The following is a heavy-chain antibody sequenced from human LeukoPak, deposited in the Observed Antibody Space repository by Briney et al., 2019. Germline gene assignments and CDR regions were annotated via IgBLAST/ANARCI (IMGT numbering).Heavy chain of an antibody. CDR3: ARGTPGTIQLWQPFDY. V-gene: IGHV4-4*02. J-gene: IGHJ4*02. CDR2: IYHSGST. Sequence: SGTLSLTCAVSGGSISSINWWSWVRQPPGKGLEWIGEIYHSGSTNYNPSLKSRVTISVDKSKNQFSLKLSSVTAADTALYYCARGTPGTIQLWQPFDYWGQGTLVTVSS. CDR1: GGSISSINW. D-gene: IGHD5-18*01.